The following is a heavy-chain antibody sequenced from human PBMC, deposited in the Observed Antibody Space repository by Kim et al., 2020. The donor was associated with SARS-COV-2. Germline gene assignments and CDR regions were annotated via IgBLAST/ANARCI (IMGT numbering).Heavy chain of an antibody. CDR2: IYYSGST. Sequence: SETLSLTCTVSGGSITRYYWGWIRQPPGKGLKWIGYIYYSGSTNYNPSLKSRVTISVDTSKNQFSLKLSSLTAADTAVYYCARGDYGSGTHFDYWGQGTLVTVSS. V-gene: IGHV4-59*01. CDR3: ARGDYGSGTHFDY. CDR1: GGSITRYY. D-gene: IGHD3-10*01. J-gene: IGHJ4*02.